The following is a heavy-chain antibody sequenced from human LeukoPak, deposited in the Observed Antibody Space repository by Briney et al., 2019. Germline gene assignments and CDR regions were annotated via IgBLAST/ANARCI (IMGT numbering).Heavy chain of an antibody. Sequence: SETLSLTCTVSGGSISSYYWSWIRQPPGKGLEWIGYIYYSGSTNYNPSLKSRVTISVDTSKNQFSLKLSSVTAADTAVYYCARQRRGSGSPPDYWGQGTLVTVSS. V-gene: IGHV4-59*08. D-gene: IGHD3-10*01. CDR3: ARQRRGSGSPPDY. CDR1: GGSISSYY. CDR2: IYYSGST. J-gene: IGHJ4*02.